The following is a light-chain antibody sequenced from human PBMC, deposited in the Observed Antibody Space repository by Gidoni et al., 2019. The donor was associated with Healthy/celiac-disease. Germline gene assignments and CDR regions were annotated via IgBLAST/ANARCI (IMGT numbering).Light chain of an antibody. V-gene: IGKV1-27*01. CDR1: QGISNY. Sequence: IQTTQSASSLSSSVGDRVTITCRASQGISNYLAWYQQKPGKVPKLLIYAASTLQSGVPSRFSGSGSGTDFTLTISSLQPEDVATYYCQKYNSAPPWTFGQGTKVEIK. CDR2: AAS. CDR3: QKYNSAPPWT. J-gene: IGKJ1*01.